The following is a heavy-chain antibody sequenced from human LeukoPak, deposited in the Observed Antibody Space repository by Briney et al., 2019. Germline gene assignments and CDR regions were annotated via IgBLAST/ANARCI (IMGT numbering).Heavy chain of an antibody. J-gene: IGHJ5*02. CDR2: INPNRCGT. V-gene: IGHV1-2*07. D-gene: IGHD3-16*01. CDR3: AIVMITFGGVIDP. CDR1: GYTFNGYY. Sequence: ASVKVSRKASGYTFNGYYMHWVGQAPGQGLEWLGWINPNRCGTNYTHKFQGRVTMTRDTSISTAYMELSRLRSDDTAVYYCAIVMITFGGVIDPWGQGTLVTVSS.